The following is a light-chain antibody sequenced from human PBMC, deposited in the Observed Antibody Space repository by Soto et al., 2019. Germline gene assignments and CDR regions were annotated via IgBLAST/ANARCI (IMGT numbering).Light chain of an antibody. Sequence: EIVMTQSPATLSVSPGERATLSCRASQSVSSNLAWYQQKPGQAPRLLIYGASTRATGIPARFSGSRSGTEFPLNISSLQSEDFAVYYCQQYNNWRGTFGQGTKVEIK. CDR3: QQYNNWRGT. V-gene: IGKV3-15*01. CDR1: QSVSSN. J-gene: IGKJ1*01. CDR2: GAS.